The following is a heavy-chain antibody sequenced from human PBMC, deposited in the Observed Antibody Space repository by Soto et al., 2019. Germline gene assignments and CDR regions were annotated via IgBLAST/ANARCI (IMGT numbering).Heavy chain of an antibody. CDR1: GFTFSNYW. CDR3: SRVPLGMYGVWNY. CDR2: INPGGTIT. Sequence: GGSLRLSCAASGFTFSNYWMHWVRQPPGEGLVWVSRINPGGTITTYADSVKGRFTISRDNAKNTLYLQMDSLRGDDTAVYYCSRVPLGMYGVWNYCGQGTQVTVS. J-gene: IGHJ4*02. D-gene: IGHD2-8*01. V-gene: IGHV3-74*01.